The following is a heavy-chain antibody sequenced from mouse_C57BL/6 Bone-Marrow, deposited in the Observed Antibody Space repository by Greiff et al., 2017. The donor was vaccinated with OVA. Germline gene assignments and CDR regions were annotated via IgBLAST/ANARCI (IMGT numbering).Heavy chain of an antibody. CDR3: AREVGLLPYFGY. J-gene: IGHJ2*01. CDR1: GYSITSGYY. Sequence: EVQLQESGPGLVKPSQSLSLTCSVTGYSITSGYYWNWIRQFPGNKLEWMGYISYDGSNNYNPSLKNRISITRDTSKNQFFLKLNSVTTEDTATYYCAREVGLLPYFGYWGQGTTLTVSS. D-gene: IGHD2-3*01. CDR2: ISYDGSN. V-gene: IGHV3-6*01.